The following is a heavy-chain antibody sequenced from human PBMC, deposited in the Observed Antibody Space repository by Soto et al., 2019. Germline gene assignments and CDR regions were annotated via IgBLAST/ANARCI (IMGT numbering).Heavy chain of an antibody. J-gene: IGHJ6*02. Sequence: TLSLTCDVSGGSSSTRGYSWTWIRQPPGKGLEWIGYIYHSGSTYYNPSLKSRVTISVDRSKNQSSLKLNSVTAADTAVYYCARVPDVWGQGTTVTVS. CDR1: GGSSSTRGYS. V-gene: IGHV4-30-2*01. CDR3: ARVPDV. CDR2: IYHSGST.